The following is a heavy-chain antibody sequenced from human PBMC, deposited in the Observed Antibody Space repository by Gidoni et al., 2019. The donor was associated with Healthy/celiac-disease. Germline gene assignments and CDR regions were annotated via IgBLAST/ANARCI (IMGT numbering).Heavy chain of an antibody. V-gene: IGHV3-23*01. Sequence: EVQLLESGGGLVQPGGSLRLSCAASGFTFSSYAMSWVRQAPGKGLEWVSAISGSGGSTYYADSVKGRFTISRDNSKNTLYLQMNSLRAEDTAVYYCAKAHLRYYYDSSGSSSWFDPWGQGTLVTVSS. CDR1: GFTFSSYA. CDR2: ISGSGGST. D-gene: IGHD3-22*01. CDR3: AKAHLRYYYDSSGSSSWFDP. J-gene: IGHJ5*02.